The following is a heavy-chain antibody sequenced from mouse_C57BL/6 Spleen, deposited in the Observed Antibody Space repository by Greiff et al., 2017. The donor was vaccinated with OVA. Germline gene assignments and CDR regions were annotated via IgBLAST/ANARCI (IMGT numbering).Heavy chain of an antibody. CDR1: GFSLTSYG. D-gene: IGHD2-5*01. J-gene: IGHJ4*01. Sequence: VKLMESGPGLVQPSQSLSITCTVSGFSLTSYGVHWVRQSPGKGLEWLGVIWSGGSTDYNAAFISRLSISKDNSKSQVFFKMNSLQADDTAIYYCARRGSNYQGYAMDYWGQGTSVTVSS. CDR3: ARRGSNYQGYAMDY. CDR2: IWSGGST. V-gene: IGHV2-2*01.